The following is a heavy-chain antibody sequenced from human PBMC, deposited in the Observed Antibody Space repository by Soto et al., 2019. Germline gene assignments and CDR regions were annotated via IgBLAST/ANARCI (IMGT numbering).Heavy chain of an antibody. D-gene: IGHD2-15*01. Sequence: SVNVSCKASGGTFSSYTISLVRQAPRQGLEWMGRIIPILGIANYAQKFHSRGTITAEESTRTAYMELSSLRSEDTAVYYCARTDRKLAASGGGAFDIWGQGTMVTVSS. CDR1: GGTFSSYT. V-gene: IGHV1-69*02. J-gene: IGHJ3*02. CDR3: ARTDRKLAASGGGAFDI. CDR2: IIPILGIA.